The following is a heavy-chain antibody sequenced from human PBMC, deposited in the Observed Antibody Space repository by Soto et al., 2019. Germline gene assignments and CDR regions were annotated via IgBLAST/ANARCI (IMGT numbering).Heavy chain of an antibody. Sequence: ASVKVSCKAIGYSFTSHYMHWVRQAPGQGLEWMGTIYPGGVNIAYAQKFQGRVTITADESTSTAYMELSSLRSEDTAVYYCARVRTAMRDFDYWGQGTLVTVSS. CDR1: GYSFTSHY. D-gene: IGHD5-18*01. CDR2: IYPGGVNI. CDR3: ARVRTAMRDFDY. J-gene: IGHJ4*02. V-gene: IGHV1-46*01.